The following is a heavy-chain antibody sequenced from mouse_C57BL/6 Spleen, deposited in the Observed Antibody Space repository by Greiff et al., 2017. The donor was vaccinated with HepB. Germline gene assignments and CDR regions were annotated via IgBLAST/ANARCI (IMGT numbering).Heavy chain of an antibody. D-gene: IGHD2-2*01. Sequence: QVQLQQSGPELVKPGASVKISCKASGYAFSSSWMNWVKQRPGKGLEWIGRIYPGDGDTNYNGKFKGKATLTADKSSSTAYMQLSSLTSEDSAVYCCARSGGSGYDWGQGTLVTVSA. CDR1: GYAFSSSW. CDR2: IYPGDGDT. J-gene: IGHJ3*01. CDR3: ARSGGSGYD. V-gene: IGHV1-82*01.